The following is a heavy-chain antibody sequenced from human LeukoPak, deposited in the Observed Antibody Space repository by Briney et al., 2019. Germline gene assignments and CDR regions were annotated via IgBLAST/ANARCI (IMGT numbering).Heavy chain of an antibody. J-gene: IGHJ4*02. Sequence: ASAKVSCRASGYTFTSYAMNWVRQAPGQGLEWMGWINTNTGNPAYAQGFTGRFVFSLDTSVSTAYLQISSLKAEDTAVYYCAREVRAFDYWGQGTLVTVSS. V-gene: IGHV7-4-1*02. CDR3: AREVRAFDY. CDR2: INTNTGNP. CDR1: GYTFTSYA. D-gene: IGHD4-11*01.